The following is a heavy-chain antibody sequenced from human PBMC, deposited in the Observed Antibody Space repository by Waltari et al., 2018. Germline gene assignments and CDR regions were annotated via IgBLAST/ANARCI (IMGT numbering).Heavy chain of an antibody. D-gene: IGHD3-10*01. J-gene: IGHJ4*02. CDR2: IYYSGST. V-gene: IGHV4-39*07. CDR3: ARRPNTMVRGVIFDY. Sequence: QLQLQESGPGLVKPSETLSLTCTVSGGSISSSSYYWGWIPQPPGKGLEWIGSIYYSGSTYYNPSLKSRVTISVDTSKNQFSLKLSSVTAADTAVYYCARRPNTMVRGVIFDYWGQGTLVTVSS. CDR1: GGSISSSSYY.